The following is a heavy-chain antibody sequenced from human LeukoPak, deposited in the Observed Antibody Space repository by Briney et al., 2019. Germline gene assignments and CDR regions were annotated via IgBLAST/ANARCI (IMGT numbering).Heavy chain of an antibody. CDR3: AKGIVGSGWETDY. Sequence: GGSLRLFCAASGFTFSSYGMHWVRQAPGKGLEWVAVIWYDGSNKYYADSVEGRFTISRDNSKNTLYLQMNSLRAKNTAVYYCAKGIVGSGWETDYWGQGTLVTVSS. CDR2: IWYDGSNK. CDR1: GFTFSSYG. J-gene: IGHJ4*02. D-gene: IGHD6-19*01. V-gene: IGHV3-33*06.